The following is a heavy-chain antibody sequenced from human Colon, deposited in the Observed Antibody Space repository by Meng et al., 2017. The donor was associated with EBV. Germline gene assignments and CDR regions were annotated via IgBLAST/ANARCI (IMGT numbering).Heavy chain of an antibody. CDR1: GVSISSNIR. Sequence: REAGQGLGKPSGTLSLTCGVSGVSISSNIRWTWVRQPPGKGLEWIGDIDDSGSTNYNPSLNSRISTSLDKSKNHFSLKVNSVTAADTAVYYCARGKQDAWELLAYWGQGALVTVSS. CDR3: ARGKQDAWELLAY. V-gene: IGHV4-4*02. D-gene: IGHD1-26*01. J-gene: IGHJ4*02. CDR2: IDDSGST.